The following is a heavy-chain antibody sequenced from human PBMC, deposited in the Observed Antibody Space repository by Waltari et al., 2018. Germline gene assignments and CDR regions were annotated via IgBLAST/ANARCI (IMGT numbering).Heavy chain of an antibody. D-gene: IGHD6-19*01. J-gene: IGHJ4*02. V-gene: IGHV1-3*01. CDR3: ARGREWLVVYFDY. Sequence: QVQLVQSGAEVKKPGASVKVSCKASGYTFTSYAMHWVRQAPGQRLEWMGWINAGNGNTKYSQKFQGRVTITRDTSASTAYMELSSLRSEDTAVYYCARGREWLVVYFDYWGQGTLVTVSS. CDR1: GYTFTSYA. CDR2: INAGNGNT.